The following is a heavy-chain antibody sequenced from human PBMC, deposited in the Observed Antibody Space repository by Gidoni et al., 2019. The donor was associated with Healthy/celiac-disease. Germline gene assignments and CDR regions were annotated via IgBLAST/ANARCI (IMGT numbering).Heavy chain of an antibody. V-gene: IGHV4-39*01. CDR3: ATSGSYSFIFDY. J-gene: IGHJ4*02. CDR1: GGSISSSSYY. D-gene: IGHD1-26*01. CDR2: IYYSGST. Sequence: QLQLQESGPGLVKPSETLSLTCTVAGGSISSSSYYWGWIRQPPGKGLEWIGSIYYSGSTYYNPSLKSRVTISVDTSKNQFSLKLSSVTAADTAVYYCATSGSYSFIFDYWGQGTLVTVSS.